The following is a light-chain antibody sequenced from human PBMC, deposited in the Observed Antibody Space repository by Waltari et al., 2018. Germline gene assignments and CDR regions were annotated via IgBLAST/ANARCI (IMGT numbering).Light chain of an antibody. Sequence: IQLTQSPSFLSASVGDRVTITCRASQGISSYLAWYQQKPGKAPKLLIYAAFTLQSGVPSRFGGSGSGTEFTLTISSLQPEDFATYYCQQLNSYPRTFGQGTKLEIK. CDR1: QGISSY. CDR3: QQLNSYPRT. J-gene: IGKJ2*02. V-gene: IGKV1-9*01. CDR2: AAF.